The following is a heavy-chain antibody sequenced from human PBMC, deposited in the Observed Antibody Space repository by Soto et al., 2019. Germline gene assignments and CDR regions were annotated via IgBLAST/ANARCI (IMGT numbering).Heavy chain of an antibody. CDR1: GFTFSSYG. V-gene: IGHV3-30*18. J-gene: IGHJ6*02. CDR2: LSYDGSNK. D-gene: IGHD3-10*01. CDR3: AKDGEWFGELLGDYYYYGMDV. Sequence: QVQLVESGGGVVQPGRSLRLSCAASGFTFSSYGMHWVRQAPGKGLEWVAVLSYDGSNKYYADSVKGRFTISRDNSKNTLYLQMNSLRAEDTAVYYCAKDGEWFGELLGDYYYYGMDVWGQGTTVTVSS.